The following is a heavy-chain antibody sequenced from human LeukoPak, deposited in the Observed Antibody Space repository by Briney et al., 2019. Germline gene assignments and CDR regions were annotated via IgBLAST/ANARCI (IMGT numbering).Heavy chain of an antibody. CDR3: ARDSEDHALDY. V-gene: IGHV3-33*01. Sequence: GGSLRLSCAASGFTFSSYGMHWVRQAPGKGLEWVAVIWYDGSNKYYADSVKGRFTISRDNSKNTLYLQMNSLRAEDTVVYYCARDSEDHALDYWGQGTLVTVSS. CDR2: IWYDGSNK. J-gene: IGHJ4*02. D-gene: IGHD2-15*01. CDR1: GFTFSSYG.